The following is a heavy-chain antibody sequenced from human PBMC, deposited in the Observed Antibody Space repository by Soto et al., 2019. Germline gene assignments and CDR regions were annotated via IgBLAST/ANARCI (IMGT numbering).Heavy chain of an antibody. Sequence: SETLSLTCTVSGGSISSGGYYWSWIRQHPGKGLEWNGYIYYSGSTYYNPSLKSRVTISVDTSKNQFSLKLSSVTAADTAVYYCARGSTSDGYNFFDSWGQGTLVTVSS. CDR1: GGSISSGGYY. D-gene: IGHD5-12*01. CDR3: ARGSTSDGYNFFDS. J-gene: IGHJ4*02. V-gene: IGHV4-31*03. CDR2: IYYSGST.